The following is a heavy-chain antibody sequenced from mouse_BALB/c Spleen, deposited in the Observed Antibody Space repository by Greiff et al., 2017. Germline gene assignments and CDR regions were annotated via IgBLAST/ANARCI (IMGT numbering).Heavy chain of an antibody. Sequence: VKLVESGPGLVAPSQSLSITCTVSGFSLTSYGVHWVRQPPGKGLEWLGVIWAGGSTNYNSALMSRLSISKDNSKSQVFLKMNSLQTDDTAMYYCARYGNHYYAMDYWGQGTSVTVSS. D-gene: IGHD2-1*01. CDR1: GFSLTSYG. V-gene: IGHV2-9*02. CDR3: ARYGNHYYAMDY. CDR2: IWAGGST. J-gene: IGHJ4*01.